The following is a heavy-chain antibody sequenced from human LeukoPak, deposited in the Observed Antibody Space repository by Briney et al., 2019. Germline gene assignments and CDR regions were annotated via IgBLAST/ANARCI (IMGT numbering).Heavy chain of an antibody. V-gene: IGHV3-21*01. Sequence: GGSLRLSCAASGFTFSSYSMNWVRQAPGKGLEWVSSISSSSSYIYYADSVKGRFTISRDNAKNSLYLQMNSLRAEDTAVYYCAGDLARGYSGYSAGLWGQGTLVTVSS. CDR2: ISSSSSYI. D-gene: IGHD5-12*01. CDR1: GFTFSSYS. CDR3: AGDLARGYSGYSAGL. J-gene: IGHJ4*02.